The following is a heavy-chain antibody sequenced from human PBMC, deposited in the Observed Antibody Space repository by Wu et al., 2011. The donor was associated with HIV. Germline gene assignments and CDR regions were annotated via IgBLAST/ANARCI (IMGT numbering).Heavy chain of an antibody. Sequence: QVQLVQSGAELKKPGSSMNVSCRSSGGTFYAVTWVRQAPGQGLEWVGRIVPIFGTTHYAQKFQGRVTLTADALSNTAYMELRGLRSEDTAVYYCARDESGSSSFYGMDVWGQGTTVTVSS. J-gene: IGHJ6*02. CDR1: GGTFYA. V-gene: IGHV1-69*15. D-gene: IGHD1-26*01. CDR3: ARDESGSSSFYGMDV. CDR2: IVPIFGTT.